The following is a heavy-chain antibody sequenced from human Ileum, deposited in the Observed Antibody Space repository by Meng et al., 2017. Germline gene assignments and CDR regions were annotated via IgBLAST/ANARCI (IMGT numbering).Heavy chain of an antibody. Sequence: GESLKISCAASGFTFYDYGMSWVRQVPGKGLEWVCGINWNGETTGYADSVKGRFTISRDNSENSLYLQMNSLRAEDTALYYCARRYCSAGSCCYGNDYWGQGTLVTVSS. CDR1: GFTFYDYG. V-gene: IGHV3-20*04. J-gene: IGHJ4*02. CDR3: ARRYCSAGSCCYGNDY. D-gene: IGHD2-15*01. CDR2: INWNGETT.